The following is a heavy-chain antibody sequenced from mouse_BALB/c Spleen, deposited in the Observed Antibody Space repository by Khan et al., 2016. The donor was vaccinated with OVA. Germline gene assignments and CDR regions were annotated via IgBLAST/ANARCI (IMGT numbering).Heavy chain of an antibody. Sequence: QIQLVQSGPELKKPGETVRISCKASGYTFTTAGVQWVQKMPGKGLKWIGWINTHSGVPKYAEDFKGRFAFSLATSASTVYLQITNLKNEDTATYFCARGGAAYYRNDGGAIDYWGQGTSVTVSS. CDR1: GYTFTTAG. CDR3: ARGGAAYYRNDGGAIDY. CDR2: INTHSGVP. D-gene: IGHD2-14*01. V-gene: IGHV9-4*02. J-gene: IGHJ4*01.